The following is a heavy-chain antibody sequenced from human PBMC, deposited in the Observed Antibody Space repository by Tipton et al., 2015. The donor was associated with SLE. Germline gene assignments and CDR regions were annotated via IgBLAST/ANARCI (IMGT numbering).Heavy chain of an antibody. CDR2: IYTSERT. Sequence: TLSLTCTVSGGSISSGTFYWCWVRQPAGKGLGWIGRIYTSERTNYSPSLKSRVTISVDTSKNQFSLKLRSVTAADTAVYYCASQPYCSGGICYSDFDSWGQGTLVTVSS. J-gene: IGHJ4*02. D-gene: IGHD2-15*01. CDR3: ASQPYCSGGICYSDFDS. V-gene: IGHV4-61*02. CDR1: GGSISSGTFY.